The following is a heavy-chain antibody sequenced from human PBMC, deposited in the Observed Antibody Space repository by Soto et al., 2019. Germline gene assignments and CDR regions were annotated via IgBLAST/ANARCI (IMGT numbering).Heavy chain of an antibody. J-gene: IGHJ4*02. CDR1: GYTFNTYY. D-gene: IGHD3-22*01. CDR2: IHPSGGGT. Sequence: GASVKVSCKPSGYTFNTYYLHWVRQAPGQALEWMGVIHPSGGGTTYAQKFLGRVTVTTDTSTSTVFMELRSLKSDDTAMYYCARDRLRGYDSSGFYSWGQGTMVTVSS. V-gene: IGHV1-46*02. CDR3: ARDRLRGYDSSGFYS.